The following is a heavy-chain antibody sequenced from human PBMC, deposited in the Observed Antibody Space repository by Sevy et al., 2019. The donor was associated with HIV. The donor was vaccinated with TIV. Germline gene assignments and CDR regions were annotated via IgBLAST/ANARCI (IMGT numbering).Heavy chain of an antibody. D-gene: IGHD5-18*01. V-gene: IGHV3-23*01. CDR2: ITGGGYST. Sequence: GGSLRLSCAASGFTVSTYAINWVRQAPGEGLEWVSAITGGGYSTYYADSVKGRLTMSRDNSKNVVYRQMNSLRAEDTCVYYCSAGDTSMVTDLDYWGQGTLVTVSS. CDR1: GFTVSTYA. CDR3: SAGDTSMVTDLDY. J-gene: IGHJ4*02.